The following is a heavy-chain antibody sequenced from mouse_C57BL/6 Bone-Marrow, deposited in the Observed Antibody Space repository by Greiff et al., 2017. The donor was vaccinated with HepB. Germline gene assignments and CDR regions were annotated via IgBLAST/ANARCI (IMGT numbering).Heavy chain of an antibody. CDR2: ISSGGSYT. D-gene: IGHD3-2*02. CDR1: GFTFSSYG. V-gene: IGHV5-6*02. Sequence: EVMLVESGGDLVKPGGSLKLSCAASGFTFSSYGMSWVRQTPDKRLEWVATISSGGSYTYYPDSVKGRFTISRDNAKKTLYLQMSSLKSEDTAMYYCARPLDSSGLYFDYWGQGTTLTVSS. CDR3: ARPLDSSGLYFDY. J-gene: IGHJ2*01.